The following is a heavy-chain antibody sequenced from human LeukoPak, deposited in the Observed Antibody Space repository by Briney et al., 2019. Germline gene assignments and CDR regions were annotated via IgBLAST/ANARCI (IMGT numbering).Heavy chain of an antibody. CDR3: AKGAVESLDYYFYMEV. CDR2: ISNDGSKK. Sequence: GGSLRLSCAASGFTFSTYTMHWVRQAPGRGLEWVAVISNDGSKKYYGDSVKGRFTISRDNSKNTLFLEMNSLRVEDTALYYCAKGAVESLDYYFYMEVWGTGTTVTVSS. J-gene: IGHJ6*03. CDR1: GFTFSTYT. V-gene: IGHV3-30-3*01.